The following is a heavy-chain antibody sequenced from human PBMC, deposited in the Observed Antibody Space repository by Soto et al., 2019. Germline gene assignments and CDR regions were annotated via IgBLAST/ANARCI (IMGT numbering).Heavy chain of an antibody. CDR2: ISAYNGNT. CDR3: ARDWKGAEGFDP. J-gene: IGHJ5*02. D-gene: IGHD1-1*01. V-gene: IGHV1-18*01. Sequence: GASVKVSCKASGYTFTSYGISWVRQAPGQGLEWMGWISAYNGNTNYAQKLQGRVTMTTDTSTSTAYMELRSLTSDDTAMYFCARDWKGAEGFDPWGQGTLVTVSS. CDR1: GYTFTSYG.